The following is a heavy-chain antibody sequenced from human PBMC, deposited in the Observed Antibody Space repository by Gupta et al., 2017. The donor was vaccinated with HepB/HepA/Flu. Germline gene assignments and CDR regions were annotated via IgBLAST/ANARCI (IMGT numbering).Heavy chain of an antibody. CDR1: SFSFSNFG. V-gene: IGHV3-30*18. CDR2: KSYNGINA. Sequence: QVQLVESGGGVVQPGRSLKLSCEASSFSFSNFGIHWVRKAPGRGLEWVADKSYNGINAYYADSVKGRFTISRDNYMNTVYLHMNNLRVDDTALYYCVKDRMDGDFYRNFYYYGMDAWGQGTTGTVSS. CDR3: VKDRMDGDFYRNFYYYGMDA. J-gene: IGHJ6*02. D-gene: IGHD4-17*01.